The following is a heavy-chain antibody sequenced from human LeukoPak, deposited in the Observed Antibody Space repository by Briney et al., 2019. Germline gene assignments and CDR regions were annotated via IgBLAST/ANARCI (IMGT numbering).Heavy chain of an antibody. V-gene: IGHV3-11*01. CDR3: ANGYSYVRTY. D-gene: IGHD5-18*01. Sequence: KSGGSLRLSCAASVFTFSDYYMSWIRQAPGKGLEWLSYMSSSGSIIWYADSVKGRFTISRDNAKNSLYLQMNSLRAEDTAVYYCANGYSYVRTYWGQGTLVTVSS. CDR1: VFTFSDYY. J-gene: IGHJ4*02. CDR2: MSSSGSII.